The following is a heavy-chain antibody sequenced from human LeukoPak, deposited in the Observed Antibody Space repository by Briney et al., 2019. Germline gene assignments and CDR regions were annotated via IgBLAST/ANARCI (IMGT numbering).Heavy chain of an antibody. CDR1: GFIFSTYG. V-gene: IGHV3-30*03. CDR2: ISYDGSNK. CDR3: ARDPQRGGIAAEDY. J-gene: IGHJ4*02. Sequence: GGSLRLSCAASGFIFSTYGMQWVRQAPGKGLEWVAVISYDGSNKHYTDSVKGRFTISRDNSKNTLYLQMNSLRAEDTAVYYCARDPQRGGIAAEDYWGQGTLVTVSS. D-gene: IGHD6-13*01.